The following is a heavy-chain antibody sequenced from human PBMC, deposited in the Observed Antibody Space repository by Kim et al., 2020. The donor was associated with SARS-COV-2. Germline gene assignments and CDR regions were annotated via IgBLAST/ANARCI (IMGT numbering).Heavy chain of an antibody. CDR2: IDYSGST. J-gene: IGHJ5*02. Sequence: SETLSLTCTVSGGSISSGGYYWSWIRQHPGKGLEWIGFIDYSGSTYYNSALQNRVAISIDTSKKQFSLNMSSVTAADTAVYYCAGDRYSTTPW. CDR3: AGDRYSTTP. V-gene: IGHV4-31*03. D-gene: IGHD2-2*01. CDR1: GGSISSGGYY.